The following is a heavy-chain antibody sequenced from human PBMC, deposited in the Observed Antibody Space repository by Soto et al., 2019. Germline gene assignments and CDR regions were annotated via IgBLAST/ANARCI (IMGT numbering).Heavy chain of an antibody. CDR3: ARDLTPADY. J-gene: IGHJ4*02. Sequence: QVQLVQSGAEVKKPGASVKVSCKASGYTFSSYGVTWVRQAPGQGLEWMGWISAYNGNTNYAQKLQGRVTMTTDTSTSTAYRELRSLRSDDTAVYYGARDLTPADYWGQGTLVTVSS. D-gene: IGHD7-27*01. CDR1: GYTFSSYG. CDR2: ISAYNGNT. V-gene: IGHV1-18*01.